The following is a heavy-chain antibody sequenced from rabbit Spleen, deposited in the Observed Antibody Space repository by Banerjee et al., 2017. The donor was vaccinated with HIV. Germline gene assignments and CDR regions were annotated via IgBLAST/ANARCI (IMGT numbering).Heavy chain of an antibody. J-gene: IGHJ4*01. Sequence: QEQLEESGGGLVKPGGSLTLTCEASGFSFSDRDVMCWVRQAPGKGLEWIACINTATAKGVYASWAKGRFAISKTSSTTVTLQMTSLTAADTATYFCARDLVGVIGWNFILRGPGTLVTVS. V-gene: IGHV1S45*01. CDR1: GFSFSDRDV. CDR3: ARDLVGVIGWNFIL. D-gene: IGHD1-1*01. CDR2: INTATAKG.